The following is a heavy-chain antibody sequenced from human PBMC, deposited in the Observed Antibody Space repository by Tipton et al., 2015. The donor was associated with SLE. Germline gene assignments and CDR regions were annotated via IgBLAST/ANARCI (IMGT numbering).Heavy chain of an antibody. CDR2: IRYDGSNK. J-gene: IGHJ3*02. CDR3: AKGVEQQLDNDAFDI. Sequence: SLRLSCAASGFTFSSYGMHWVRQAPGKGLEWMAFIRYDGSNKYYADSVKGRFTISRDNSKNTLYLQMNSLRAEDTAVYYCAKGVEQQLDNDAFDIWGQGTMVTVSS. V-gene: IGHV3-30*02. D-gene: IGHD6-13*01. CDR1: GFTFSSYG.